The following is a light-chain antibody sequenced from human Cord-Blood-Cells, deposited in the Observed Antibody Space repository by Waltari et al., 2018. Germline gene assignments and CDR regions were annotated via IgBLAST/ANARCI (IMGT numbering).Light chain of an antibody. J-gene: IGKJ2*03. Sequence: DIQMTQSPSSLSTSVGDRVTITCRASQSISSYLNWYQQKPGKAPKLLIYAAYSLQSGVPSRFSGSGSGTDFTLTISSLQPEDFATYHCQQSYSTLYSFGQGTKLEIK. V-gene: IGKV1-39*01. CDR1: QSISSY. CDR3: QQSYSTLYS. CDR2: AAY.